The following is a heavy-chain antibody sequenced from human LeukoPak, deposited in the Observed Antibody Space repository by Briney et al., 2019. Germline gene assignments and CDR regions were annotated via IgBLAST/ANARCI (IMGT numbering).Heavy chain of an antibody. CDR3: ARWNSADAFDT. Sequence: SETLSLTCSVSGGSISSSSYYWGWIRQPPGKGLEWIGSIYYSGSTYYNPSLKSRVTISVDTSKNQFSLKLSSVTAADTAVYYCARWNSADAFDTWGQGTMVTVSS. CDR1: GGSISSSSYY. V-gene: IGHV4-39*01. D-gene: IGHD1-7*01. CDR2: IYYSGST. J-gene: IGHJ3*02.